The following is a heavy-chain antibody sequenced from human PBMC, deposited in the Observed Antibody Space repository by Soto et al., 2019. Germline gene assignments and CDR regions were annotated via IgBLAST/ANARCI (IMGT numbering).Heavy chain of an antibody. CDR2: ISWNSGSI. J-gene: IGHJ3*02. D-gene: IGHD6-13*01. CDR3: AKDMRKQQLVHGAFDS. V-gene: IGHV3-9*01. Sequence: EVQLVESGGGLVQPGRSLRLSCAASGFTFDDYAMHWVRQAPGKGLEWVSGISWNSGSIGYADSVKGRFTISRDNAKNSLYLQMNSLRAEDTALYYCAKDMRKQQLVHGAFDSWGQGTMVTVSS. CDR1: GFTFDDYA.